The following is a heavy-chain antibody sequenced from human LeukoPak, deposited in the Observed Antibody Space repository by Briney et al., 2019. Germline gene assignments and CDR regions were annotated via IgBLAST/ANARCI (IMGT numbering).Heavy chain of an antibody. CDR2: ISSSSSYI. J-gene: IGHJ4*02. Sequence: GGSLRLSCAASGFTFSSYSMNWVRQAPGKGLEWVSSISSSSSYIYYAYSVKGRFTISRDNAKNSLYLQMNSLRAEDTAVYYCARILTYYYDSSGYYSDYWGQGTLVTVSS. CDR3: ARILTYYYDSSGYYSDY. V-gene: IGHV3-21*01. D-gene: IGHD3-22*01. CDR1: GFTFSSYS.